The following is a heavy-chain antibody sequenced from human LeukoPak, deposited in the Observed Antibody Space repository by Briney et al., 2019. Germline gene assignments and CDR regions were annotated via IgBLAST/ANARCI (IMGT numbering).Heavy chain of an antibody. CDR3: ARCLYYYGSGSYYQTTYYYMDV. V-gene: IGHV5-51*01. J-gene: IGHJ6*03. Sequence: GESLKISCKGSGYSFTSYWIGWVRQMPGKGLGWMGIIYPGDSDTRYSPSLQGQVTISADKSISTAYLQWSSLKASDTAMYYCARCLYYYGSGSYYQTTYYYMDVWGKGTTVTVSS. CDR2: IYPGDSDT. CDR1: GYSFTSYW. D-gene: IGHD3-10*01.